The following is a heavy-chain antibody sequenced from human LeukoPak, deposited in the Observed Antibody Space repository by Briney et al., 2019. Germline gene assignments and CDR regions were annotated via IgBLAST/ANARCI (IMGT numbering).Heavy chain of an antibody. Sequence: PGGSLRLSCAASGFTVSTTYMSWVRQAPGKGLEWVSLIYVDGRTYYADSVKVRFTISRDNSKNTLYLQVNSLRAEDTAVYYCARRGDGGRSFDYWGQGTLVTVSS. CDR3: ARRGDGGRSFDY. J-gene: IGHJ4*02. V-gene: IGHV3-53*01. CDR2: IYVDGRT. CDR1: GFTVSTTY. D-gene: IGHD4-23*01.